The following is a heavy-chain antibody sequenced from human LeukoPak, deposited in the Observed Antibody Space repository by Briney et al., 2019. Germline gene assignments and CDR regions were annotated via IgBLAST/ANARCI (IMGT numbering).Heavy chain of an antibody. CDR3: VRGNPIDF. V-gene: IGHV3-74*01. Sequence: GGSLRLCCGASGCTFSSYWMQWVRQVPGKGLVWVSRINADGSSTYYADSVKGRFTISRDNAKNTLFLQMNSLRGEDKAAYYCVRGNPIDFWGQGTLVTVSS. D-gene: IGHD1-14*01. CDR1: GCTFSSYW. CDR2: INADGSST. J-gene: IGHJ4*02.